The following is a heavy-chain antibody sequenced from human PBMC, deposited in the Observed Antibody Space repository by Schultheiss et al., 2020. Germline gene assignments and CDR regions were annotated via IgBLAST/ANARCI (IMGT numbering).Heavy chain of an antibody. J-gene: IGHJ6*02. V-gene: IGHV4-59*08. D-gene: IGHD2-15*01. CDR3: ARGGPTGYYYYYYGMDV. CDR2: THYSGST. CDR1: GDSLGTYY. Sequence: SETLSLTCTVSGDSLGTYYWTWIRQTPEKGLEWIGDTHYSGSTNYNPSLKSRVTISVDTSKNQFSLKLSSVTAADTAVYYCARGGPTGYYYYYYGMDVWGQGTTVTVSS.